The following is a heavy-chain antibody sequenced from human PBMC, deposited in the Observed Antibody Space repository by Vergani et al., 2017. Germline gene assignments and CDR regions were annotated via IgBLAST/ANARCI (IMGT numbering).Heavy chain of an antibody. CDR2: IRKSANSYTT. CDR1: GFTFSDHY. Sequence: EVQLVESGGGVVRPGESLRLSCAASGFTFSDHYMDWVRQAPGEGLEWVGRIRKSANSYTTEYAASVKGRFTIPRDDSKNSLYLQMNSLKTEDTAVYYCSRLGETRSFDYWGQGTLVTVSS. D-gene: IGHD3-16*01. CDR3: SRLGETRSFDY. J-gene: IGHJ4*02. V-gene: IGHV3-72*01.